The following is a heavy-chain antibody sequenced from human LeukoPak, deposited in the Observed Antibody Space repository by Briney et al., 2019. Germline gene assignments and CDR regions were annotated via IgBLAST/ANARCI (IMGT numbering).Heavy chain of an antibody. CDR3: ATQAPPRGPHYYDSSGYYPDY. CDR2: ISGSGGST. J-gene: IGHJ4*02. Sequence: GGSLRLSCAASGFTFSSYAMSWVRQAPGKGLEWVSAISGSGGSTYYADSVKGRFTISRDNSKNTLYLQMNSLRAEDTAVYYCATQAPPRGPHYYDSSGYYPDYWGQGTLVTVSS. CDR1: GFTFSSYA. V-gene: IGHV3-23*01. D-gene: IGHD3-22*01.